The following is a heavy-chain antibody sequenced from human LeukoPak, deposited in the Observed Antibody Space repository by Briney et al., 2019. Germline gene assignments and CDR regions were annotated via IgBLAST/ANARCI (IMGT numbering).Heavy chain of an antibody. CDR3: ARYIRSPLYYFDY. J-gene: IGHJ4*02. D-gene: IGHD1-1*01. CDR1: GFTFSSYA. V-gene: IGHV3-23*01. CDR2: ISASGDST. Sequence: GGSLRLSCAASGFTFSSYAMSWARQAPGKGLEWVSTISASGDSTYYADSVKGRFTISRDISRNMLYVQMNSLRAEDTAVYYCARYIRSPLYYFDYWGRGTLVTVSS.